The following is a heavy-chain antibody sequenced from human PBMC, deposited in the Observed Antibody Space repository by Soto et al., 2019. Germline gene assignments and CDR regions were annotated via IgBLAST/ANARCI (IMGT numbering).Heavy chain of an antibody. Sequence: SQTLSLTCAIPGDSVSSNSATWNWIRQSPSRGLEWLGRTYYRSKWYNDYAVSVKSRITINVDTSKNQFSLQLNSVTPEDTAVYYCAKSRYSDSSGDFYDYWGQGTLVTVSS. CDR2: TYYRSKWYN. CDR1: GDSVSSNSAT. J-gene: IGHJ4*02. D-gene: IGHD3-22*01. CDR3: AKSRYSDSSGDFYDY. V-gene: IGHV6-1*01.